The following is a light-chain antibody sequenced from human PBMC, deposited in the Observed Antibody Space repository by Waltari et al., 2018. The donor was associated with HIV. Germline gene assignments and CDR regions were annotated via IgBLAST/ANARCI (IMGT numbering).Light chain of an antibody. Sequence: QSALTQPPSASGSPGETVTLSCTGTSNDIGLYNYVSWFQQHPGKVPKLVMFEVSPQPSGVPGRFSGSNSGYTAFLTVSGLQPDDEADYCCSSVAGNDFFVFGGGTRLTVL. CDR3: SSVAGNDFFV. CDR2: EVS. CDR1: SNDIGLYNY. J-gene: IGLJ2*01. V-gene: IGLV2-8*01.